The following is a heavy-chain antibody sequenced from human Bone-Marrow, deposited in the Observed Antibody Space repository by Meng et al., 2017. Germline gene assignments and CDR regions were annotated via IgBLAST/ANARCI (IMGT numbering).Heavy chain of an antibody. CDR1: GFTFSSYW. D-gene: IGHD1-20*01. CDR2: INSDGSST. V-gene: IGHV3-74*01. CDR3: ARDSFYNWNDAGKFDY. Sequence: GESLKISCAASGFTFSSYWMHWVRQAPGKGLVWVSRINSDGSSTSYADSVKGRFTISRDNAKNSLYLQMNSLRAEDTAVYYCARDSFYNWNDAGKFDYWGQGTLVTVSS. J-gene: IGHJ4*02.